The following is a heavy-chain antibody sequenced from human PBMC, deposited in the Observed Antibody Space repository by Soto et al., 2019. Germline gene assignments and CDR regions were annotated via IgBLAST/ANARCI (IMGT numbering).Heavy chain of an antibody. J-gene: IGHJ5*02. CDR3: ARVGVVVVAASLSANWFDP. CDR2: IYYSGST. CDR1: GGSISSYY. Sequence: KPSETLSLTCTVSGGSISSYYWSWIRQPPGKGLEWIGYIYYSGSTNYNPSLKSRVTISVDTSKNQFSLKLSSVTAADTAVYYCARVGVVVVAASLSANWFDPWGQGTLVTVSS. D-gene: IGHD2-15*01. V-gene: IGHV4-59*01.